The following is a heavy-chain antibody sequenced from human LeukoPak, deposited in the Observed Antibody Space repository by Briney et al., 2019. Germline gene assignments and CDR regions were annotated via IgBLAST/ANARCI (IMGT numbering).Heavy chain of an antibody. CDR3: ARDGGHYYDSSGYYFRY. CDR2: IYYSGST. CDR1: GGSISSSSYY. V-gene: IGHV4-39*07. Sequence: SETLSLTCTVSGGSISSSSYYWGWIRQPPGKGLEWIGSIYYSGSTYYNPSLKSRVTISVDTSKNQFSLKLSSVTAADTAVYYCARDGGHYYDSSGYYFRYWGQGTLVTVSS. D-gene: IGHD3-22*01. J-gene: IGHJ4*02.